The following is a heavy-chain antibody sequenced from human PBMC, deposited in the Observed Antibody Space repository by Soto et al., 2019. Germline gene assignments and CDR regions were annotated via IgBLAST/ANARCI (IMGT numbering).Heavy chain of an antibody. CDR1: GFTFSSYA. V-gene: IGHV3-23*01. J-gene: IGHJ4*02. D-gene: IGHD3-22*01. CDR2: ISGSGGTT. CDR3: AKPPTVISTSFDY. Sequence: GGSLRLSCVASGFTFSSYALNWVRQAPGRGLEWGAAISGSGGTTYYADSVKGRFTISRDNSKNTLFLQMNSLRAEDAAIYYCAKPPTVISTSFDYVGQGSLVTVS.